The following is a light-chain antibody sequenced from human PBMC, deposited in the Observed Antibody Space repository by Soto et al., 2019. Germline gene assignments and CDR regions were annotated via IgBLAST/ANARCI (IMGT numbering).Light chain of an antibody. CDR3: QQSYNTPIT. CDR2: ATS. J-gene: IGKJ5*01. V-gene: IGKV1-39*01. CDR1: RTIDNY. Sequence: QMSESTPSLSASSCDRVTITCRASRTIDNYLNWYQQKPGRAPELLVYATSSLQSGVPSRFTGGGSGTHFTLTISGLQPEDFATYFCQQSYNTPITFGQGTRLEI.